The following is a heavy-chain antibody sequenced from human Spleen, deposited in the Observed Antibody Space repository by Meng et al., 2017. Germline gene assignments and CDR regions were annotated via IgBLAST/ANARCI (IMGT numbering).Heavy chain of an antibody. CDR2: ISGYNGDT. CDR3: ARDPAAVEGRLGWFDP. V-gene: IGHV1-18*01. CDR1: GYTFTSYA. Sequence: QVQLVQAGAEVKRPGASVKGSCKDSGYTFTSYAISWVRQAPGQGLEWMGWISGYNGDTKYAQKLQDRVTMTTDTSTSTAYMELRSLISDDTAVYYCARDPAAVEGRLGWFDPWGQGTLVTVSS. J-gene: IGHJ5*02. D-gene: IGHD1-26*01.